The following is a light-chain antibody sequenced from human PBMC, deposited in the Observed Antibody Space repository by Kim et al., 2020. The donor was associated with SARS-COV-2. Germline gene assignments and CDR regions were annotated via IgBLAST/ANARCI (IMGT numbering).Light chain of an antibody. J-gene: IGLJ3*02. V-gene: IGLV4-69*01. Sequence: QLVLTQSPSASASPGASVKLTCTLSSGHHTYAIAWHQQQPEKGPRYLMKVHSDGSHNKGDGIPDRFSGSSSGAERYLTISSLQSEDEAAYYCQTWGTCIHVFGGGTKLIVL. CDR1: SGHHTYA. CDR3: QTWGTCIHV. CDR2: VHSDGSH.